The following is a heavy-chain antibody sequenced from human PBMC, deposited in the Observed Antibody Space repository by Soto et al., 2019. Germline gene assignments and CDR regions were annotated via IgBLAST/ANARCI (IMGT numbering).Heavy chain of an antibody. CDR1: GFTFDDNA. CDR3: ARDGWGSNWYFDL. J-gene: IGHJ2*01. Sequence: GGSLRLSCAVSGFTFDDNAMHWVRQAPEKGLEWVSGINWKSDIGYADSVKGRFTISRDNAENSLYLQMNSLRVDDTAVYYCARDGWGSNWYFDLWGRGTLVTVSS. D-gene: IGHD3-16*01. V-gene: IGHV3-9*01. CDR2: INWKSDI.